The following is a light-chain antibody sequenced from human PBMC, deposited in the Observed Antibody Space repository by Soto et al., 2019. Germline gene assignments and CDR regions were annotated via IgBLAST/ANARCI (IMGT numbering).Light chain of an antibody. CDR1: QSISSW. CDR2: DAS. J-gene: IGKJ1*01. V-gene: IGKV1-5*01. CDR3: QQYNSYLWT. Sequence: DIQMTQSPSTLSASVGDRGTITCRASQSISSWLAWYQQKPGKAPKLLIYDASSLESGVPSRFSGSGSGTEFTLTISSLQPDDFATYYCQQYNSYLWTFGQGTKVDI.